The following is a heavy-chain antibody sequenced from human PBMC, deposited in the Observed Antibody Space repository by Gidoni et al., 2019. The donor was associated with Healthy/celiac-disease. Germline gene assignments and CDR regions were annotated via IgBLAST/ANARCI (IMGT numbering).Heavy chain of an antibody. D-gene: IGHD2-21*02. J-gene: IGHJ5*02. CDR3: ARGVVVTAAAAWFDP. CDR2: IKHSGST. V-gene: IGHV4-34*01. Sequence: QAQLQQWGAGLLKPSETLSLTCAVYGGSFSGYYWSWIRQPPGKGLEWIGEIKHSGSTNYNPSLKSRVTISVDTSKNQFSLKLSSVTAADTAVYYCARGVVVTAAAAWFDPWGQGTLVTVSS. CDR1: GGSFSGYY.